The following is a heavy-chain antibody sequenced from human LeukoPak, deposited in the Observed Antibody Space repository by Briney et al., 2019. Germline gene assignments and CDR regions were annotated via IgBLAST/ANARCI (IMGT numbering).Heavy chain of an antibody. CDR2: ISRSGSTI. CDR3: ARDGYDSSGDFDY. J-gene: IGHJ4*02. CDR1: GFTFSNYE. Sequence: GGSLRLSCAASGFTFSNYEMNWVRQAPGKGLEWVSYISRSGSTIYYADSVKGRFTISRDNAENSLYLQMNSLRAEDTAVYYCARDGYDSSGDFDYWGQGTLVPVSS. D-gene: IGHD3-22*01. V-gene: IGHV3-48*03.